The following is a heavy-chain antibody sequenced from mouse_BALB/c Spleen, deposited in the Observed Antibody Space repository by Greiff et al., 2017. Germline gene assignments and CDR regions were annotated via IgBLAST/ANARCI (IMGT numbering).Heavy chain of an antibody. J-gene: IGHJ4*01. CDR2: INPSSGYT. V-gene: IGHV1-4*02. D-gene: IGHD1-1*01. CDR3: ARDYYGSSLYAMDY. Sequence: QVQLQQSAAELARPGASVKMSCKASGYTFTSYTMHWVKQRPGQGLEWIGYINPSSGYTEYNQKFKDKTTLTADKSSSTAYMQLSSLTSEDSAVYYCARDYYGSSLYAMDYWGQGTSVTVSS. CDR1: GYTFTSYT.